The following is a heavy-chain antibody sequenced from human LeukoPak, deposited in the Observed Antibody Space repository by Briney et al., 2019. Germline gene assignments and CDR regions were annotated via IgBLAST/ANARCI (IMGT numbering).Heavy chain of an antibody. D-gene: IGHD1-26*01. CDR1: GGSISSYY. CDR2: IYYSGST. V-gene: IGHV4-59*01. CDR3: ARGVQVGATPYFDY. Sequence: SETLSLTCTVSGGSISSYYWSWIRQPPGDGLEWIGYIYYSGSTNYNPSFKSRVTISVDTSKNQFSLKLSSVTAADTAVYYCARGVQVGATPYFDYWGQGTLVTVSS. J-gene: IGHJ4*02.